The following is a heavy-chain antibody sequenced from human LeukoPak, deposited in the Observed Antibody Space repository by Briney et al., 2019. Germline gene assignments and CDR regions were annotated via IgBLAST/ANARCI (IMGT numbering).Heavy chain of an antibody. CDR3: ARQDYDYVWGSYLNWFDP. J-gene: IGHJ5*02. D-gene: IGHD3-16*01. CDR2: IYHSGST. Sequence: SETLSLTCTVSGGSISSYYWSRIRQPPGKGLEWIGYIYHSGSTNYNPSLKSRVTISVDTSKNQFSLKLSSVTAADTAVYYCARQDYDYVWGSYLNWFDPWGQGTLVTVSS. CDR1: GGSISSYY. V-gene: IGHV4-59*08.